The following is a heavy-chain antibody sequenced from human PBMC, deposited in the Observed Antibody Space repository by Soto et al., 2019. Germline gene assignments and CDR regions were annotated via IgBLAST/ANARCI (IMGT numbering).Heavy chain of an antibody. V-gene: IGHV3-23*01. CDR1: GFTFSSYA. D-gene: IGHD1-26*01. CDR2: ISGSGGST. J-gene: IGHJ4*02. CDR3: GKVIAWEGRMFFDY. Sequence: EVQLLESGGGLVQPGGSLRLSCAASGFTFSSYAMSWVRQAPGTELEWVSAISGSGGSTYYADSVKGRFTITRDNSETTLYQQMNSLRAEDTAVYYCGKVIAWEGRMFFDYWGQGTLVTVSS.